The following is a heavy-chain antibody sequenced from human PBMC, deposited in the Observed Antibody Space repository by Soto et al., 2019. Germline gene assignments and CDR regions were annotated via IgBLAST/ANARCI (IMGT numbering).Heavy chain of an antibody. CDR3: ATWLLREHAFDV. J-gene: IGHJ3*01. Sequence: DVQLVESGGGLIQPGGSLRLSCAASGFAFSGPKYLAWVRQAPGKGLEWVSALYSGRGTFYADSVKGRFSISKDNSKNTFFLQLSGLRPDDTAVYYCATWLLREHAFDVWGQGTMVTVSS. CDR1: GFAFSGPKY. D-gene: IGHD2-15*01. V-gene: IGHV3-53*01. CDR2: LYSGRGT.